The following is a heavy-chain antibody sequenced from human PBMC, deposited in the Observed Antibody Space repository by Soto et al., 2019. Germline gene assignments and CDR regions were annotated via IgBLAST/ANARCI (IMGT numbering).Heavy chain of an antibody. Sequence: QVQLVQSGAEVQKPGASVKVSCKASGYTFTSYGISWVRQAPGQGLEWMGWISAYNGNTNYAQKLQGRVTMTTDTSTSTAYMELSSLRSDDTAVYYCAREVGNRSSWYDYYMDVWRKGTTVTVSS. D-gene: IGHD6-13*01. CDR3: AREVGNRSSWYDYYMDV. V-gene: IGHV1-18*01. CDR1: GYTFTSYG. J-gene: IGHJ6*03. CDR2: ISAYNGNT.